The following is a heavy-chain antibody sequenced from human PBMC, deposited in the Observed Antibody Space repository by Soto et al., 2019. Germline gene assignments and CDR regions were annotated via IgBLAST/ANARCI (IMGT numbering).Heavy chain of an antibody. CDR1: GGSISSYY. Sequence: SETLSLTCTVSGGSISSYYWSWIRQPPGKGLEWIGYIYYSGSTNYNPSLKSRVTISVDTSKNQFSLKLSSVTAADTAVYYCARAAYYDILTGYQWTPEPADYYYYYMDVWGKGTTVTVSS. J-gene: IGHJ6*03. CDR3: ARAAYYDILTGYQWTPEPADYYYYYMDV. V-gene: IGHV4-59*01. D-gene: IGHD3-9*01. CDR2: IYYSGST.